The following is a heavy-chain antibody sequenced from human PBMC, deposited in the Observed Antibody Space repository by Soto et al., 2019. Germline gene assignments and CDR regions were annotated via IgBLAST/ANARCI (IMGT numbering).Heavy chain of an antibody. CDR2: IRVRNGDT. CDR3: ARESRTWVDRVIGPGDY. CDR1: GYIFTSND. D-gene: IGHD3-10*01. V-gene: IGHV1-18*01. J-gene: IGHJ4*02. Sequence: QVQFVQSGAEVKKPGDSVKVSCRASGYIFTSNDITWVRQAPGQGLEWMGWIRVRNGDTHYAPKFRGRVTVTGDTSTSTAYLELRSLRADDTAVYYCARESRTWVDRVIGPGDYWGQGTLVTVSS.